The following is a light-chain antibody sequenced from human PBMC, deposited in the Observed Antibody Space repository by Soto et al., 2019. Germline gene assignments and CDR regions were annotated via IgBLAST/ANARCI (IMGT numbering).Light chain of an antibody. CDR3: HQYGTSPQT. Sequence: EVVLTQSPGTVSLSPGERATLSCRASQSVSSSYLAWYQHKRGQAPRLLMYGASSRATGVPDRFSGWGSGTDFTLTIRRLEPEDFEVYYCHQYGTSPQTFGQGTKVDIK. V-gene: IGKV3-20*01. J-gene: IGKJ1*01. CDR1: QSVSSSY. CDR2: GAS.